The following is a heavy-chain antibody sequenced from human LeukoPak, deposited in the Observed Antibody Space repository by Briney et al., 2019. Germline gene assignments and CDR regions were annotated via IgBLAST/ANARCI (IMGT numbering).Heavy chain of an antibody. J-gene: IGHJ6*02. CDR3: AKLAGSSPPGNGYYYYGMDV. Sequence: GSLRLSCAASGFTFSSYGMHWVRQAPGKGLEWVAVISYDGSNKYYADSVKGRFTISRDNSKNTLYLQMNSLRAEDTAVYYCAKLAGSSPPGNGYYYYGMDVWGQGTTVTVSS. CDR1: GFTFSSYG. CDR2: ISYDGSNK. V-gene: IGHV3-30*18. D-gene: IGHD1-14*01.